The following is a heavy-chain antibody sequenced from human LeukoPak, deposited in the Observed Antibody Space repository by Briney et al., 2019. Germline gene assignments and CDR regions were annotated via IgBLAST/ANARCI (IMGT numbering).Heavy chain of an antibody. CDR2: IIPIFGTA. CDR1: GGTFSSYA. D-gene: IGHD5-18*01. Sequence: RASVTVSCTASGGTFSSYAISWVRQAPGQGLEWMGGIIPIFGTANYAQKFQGRVTITADESTSTAYMELSSLRSEDTAVCYCARGTTMVTNYFDYWGQGTLVIVSS. CDR3: ARGTTMVTNYFDY. J-gene: IGHJ4*02. V-gene: IGHV1-69*13.